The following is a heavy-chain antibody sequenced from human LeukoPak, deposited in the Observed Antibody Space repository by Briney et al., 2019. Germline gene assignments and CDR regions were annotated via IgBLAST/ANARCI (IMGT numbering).Heavy chain of an antibody. V-gene: IGHV1-18*01. Sequence: ASVNVSCTASGYTFTSYGISWVRQAPGQGLEWMGWISAYNGNTNYAQKLQGRVTMTTDTSTSTAYMELRSLRSDDTAVYYCARLVAATHTFDYWGEGTMVSVSS. CDR1: GYTFTSYG. CDR3: ARLVAATHTFDY. D-gene: IGHD2-15*01. CDR2: ISAYNGNT. J-gene: IGHJ4*02.